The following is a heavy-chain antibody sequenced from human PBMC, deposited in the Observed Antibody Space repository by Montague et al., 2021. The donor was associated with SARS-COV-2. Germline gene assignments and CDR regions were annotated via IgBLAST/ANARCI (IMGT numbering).Heavy chain of an antibody. CDR1: GGRGGEKS. J-gene: IGHJ4*02. CDR3: ARRDIGAHADSDS. D-gene: IGHD1-26*01. Sequence: SLRLSCAEEGGRGGEKSMSWVRQAPGKGLEWVSTINWSGGDTRYADSVKGRFTISRDNSKNSLYLQMNSLRAEDTAFYYCARRDIGAHADSDSWGQGTLVTVSS. CDR2: INWSGGDT. V-gene: IGHV3-20*04.